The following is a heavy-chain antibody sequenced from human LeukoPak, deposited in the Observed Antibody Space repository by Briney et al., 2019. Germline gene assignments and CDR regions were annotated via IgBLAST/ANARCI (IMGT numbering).Heavy chain of an antibody. D-gene: IGHD7-27*01. Sequence: GESLKISCKGSGYSFTSSWIAWVRQMPGKGLEWMGIIYPGDSDARYSPSFHGQVTISADKSISTAYLQWRSLKASDTAIYYCARGLTGEDYFYNYGMDVWGQGTTVTVSS. J-gene: IGHJ6*02. CDR3: ARGLTGEDYFYNYGMDV. CDR1: GYSFTSSW. CDR2: IYPGDSDA. V-gene: IGHV5-51*01.